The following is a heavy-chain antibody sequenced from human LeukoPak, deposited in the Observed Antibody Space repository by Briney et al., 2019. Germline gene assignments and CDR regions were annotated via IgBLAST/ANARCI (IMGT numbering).Heavy chain of an antibody. Sequence: GGSLRLSCAASGFPFGYDWMHWVRQAPGKGLVWVSRINSDGSSTSYADSVKGRFTISRDNAENTLYLQMNSLRAEDTAVYYCARASGTDATGYVQIDLWGQGTLVTVSS. D-gene: IGHD3-9*01. V-gene: IGHV3-74*01. CDR1: GFPFGYDW. CDR3: ARASGTDATGYVQIDL. CDR2: INSDGSST. J-gene: IGHJ5*02.